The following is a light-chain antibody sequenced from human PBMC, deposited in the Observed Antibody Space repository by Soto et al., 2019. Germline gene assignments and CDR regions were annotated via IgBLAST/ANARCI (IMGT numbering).Light chain of an antibody. Sequence: EIVLTQPPATLPLSPRERATLSSRASQSVSSYLAWYQQKPGHAPSLLIYDASNRSTCIPARFSGSGSGTDFTLTISSLEAEDFAVYCCQQRSNWPPITFGQGTRLEIK. V-gene: IGKV3-11*01. CDR1: QSVSSY. J-gene: IGKJ5*01. CDR2: DAS. CDR3: QQRSNWPPIT.